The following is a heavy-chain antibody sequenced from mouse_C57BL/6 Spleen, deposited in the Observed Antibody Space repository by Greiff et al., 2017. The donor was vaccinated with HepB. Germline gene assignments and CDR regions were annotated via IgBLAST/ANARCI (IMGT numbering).Heavy chain of an antibody. J-gene: IGHJ1*03. CDR1: GYSITSGYD. CDR2: ISYSGST. V-gene: IGHV3-1*01. Sequence: QSGPGMVKPSQSLSLTCTVTGYSITSGYDWHWIRHFPGNKLEWIGYISYSGSTNYNPSLKSRISITHDTSKNHFFLKLNSVTTEDTATYYCARGGDWDVWYFDVWGTGTTVTVSS. D-gene: IGHD4-1*01. CDR3: ARGGDWDVWYFDV.